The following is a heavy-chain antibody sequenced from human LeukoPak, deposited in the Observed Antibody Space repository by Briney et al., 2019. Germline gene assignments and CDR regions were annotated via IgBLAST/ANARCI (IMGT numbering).Heavy chain of an antibody. V-gene: IGHV4-34*01. CDR2: INHSGST. CDR3: AREGRYCSSTSCYRSWFDP. Sequence: GSLRLSCAASGFTFSSYAMSWIRQPPGKGLEWIGEINHSGSTNYNPSLKSRVTISVDTSKNQFSLKLSSVTAADTAVYYCAREGRYCSSTSCYRSWFDPWGQGTLVTVSS. D-gene: IGHD2-2*02. CDR1: GFTFSSYA. J-gene: IGHJ5*02.